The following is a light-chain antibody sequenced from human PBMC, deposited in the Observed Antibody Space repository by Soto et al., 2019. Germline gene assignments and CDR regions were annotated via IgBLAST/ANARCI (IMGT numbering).Light chain of an antibody. CDR2: WAT. Sequence: DSVMRQSPSSLTGSLLVRATFNFKSNQSLLYSSKDKNYLAWYQQKPGQPPRLLIYWATSRDSGVPDRFSGSGSGTDFTLTISSLQAEDVAVYYCQQYYTPPWTFGQGAKVDIK. V-gene: IGKV4-1*01. CDR3: QQYYTPPWT. J-gene: IGKJ1*01. CDR1: QSLLYSSKDKNY.